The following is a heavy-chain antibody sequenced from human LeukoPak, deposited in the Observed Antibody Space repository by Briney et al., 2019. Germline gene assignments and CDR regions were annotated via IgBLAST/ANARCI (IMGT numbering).Heavy chain of an antibody. Sequence: TGGSLRLSCAASGFSFSDEYMSWVRQAPGKGLEWVANIKQDGSEKYYVDSVKGRFTISRDNAKNSMYLQMNSLRAEDTAVYYCAKGKPGIAAAGTSPEFDYWGQGTLVTVSS. V-gene: IGHV3-7*02. CDR2: IKQDGSEK. D-gene: IGHD6-13*01. CDR1: GFSFSDEY. CDR3: AKGKPGIAAAGTSPEFDY. J-gene: IGHJ4*02.